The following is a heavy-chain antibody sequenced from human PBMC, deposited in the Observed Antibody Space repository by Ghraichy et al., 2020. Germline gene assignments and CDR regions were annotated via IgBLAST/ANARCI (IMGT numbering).Heavy chain of an antibody. J-gene: IGHJ6*02. D-gene: IGHD1-26*01. CDR1: GFTFSSYG. CDR2: ISYDGSNK. CDR3: AGELTRYYGMDV. Sequence: GGSLRLSCAASGFTFSSYGMHWVRQAPGKGLERVAVISYDGSNKYYADSVKGRFTISRDNSKNTLYLQMNSLRAEDTAVYYCAGELTRYYGMDVWGQGTTVTVSS. V-gene: IGHV3-30*03.